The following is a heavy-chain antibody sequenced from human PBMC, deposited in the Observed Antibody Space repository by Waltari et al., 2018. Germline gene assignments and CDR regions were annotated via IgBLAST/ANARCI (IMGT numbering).Heavy chain of an antibody. V-gene: IGHV1-46*03. CDR2: INPSDGGT. D-gene: IGHD3-3*02. CDR3: TRDKLDYYNGMDV. CDR1: GDTFSSYF. Sequence: QVQLVQSGAEVKKPGASVKVSCRTSGDTFSSYFIFWVRQALGQGLEWMGIINPSDGGTNYPQKVQDRVTMTSDTSTSTVYMELRSLRSEDTAVYYCTRDKLDYYNGMDVWGQGTTVTVSS. J-gene: IGHJ6*02.